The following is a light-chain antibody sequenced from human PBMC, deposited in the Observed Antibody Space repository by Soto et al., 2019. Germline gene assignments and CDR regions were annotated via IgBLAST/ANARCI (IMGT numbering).Light chain of an antibody. CDR2: DAS. CDR3: QQHNDFTAVT. J-gene: IGKJ2*01. Sequence: DIAMTQSPSTLSASVGDRATITCRASQSISSSLAWYQYKPGRAPQLLIFDASTLKTGVPSRFSGGGFGTEFAPTTTGLQPHDFATYYYQQHNDFTAVTFGQGTKLEI. CDR1: QSISSS. V-gene: IGKV1-5*01.